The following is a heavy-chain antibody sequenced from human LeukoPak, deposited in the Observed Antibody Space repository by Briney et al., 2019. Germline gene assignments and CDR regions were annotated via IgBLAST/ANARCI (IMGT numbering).Heavy chain of an antibody. Sequence: SETLSLTCIVSGGAISSGSYYWGWIRQPPGKGLEWIGSMYYTGSTYNSPSLKSRVTISVDTSKNQVSLKLRSVTAADTAVYYCARTTEGYAGGPGYSYYYYMDVWGKGTTVTISS. V-gene: IGHV4-39*07. CDR1: GGAISSGSYY. CDR2: MYYTGST. CDR3: ARTTEGYAGGPGYSYYYYMDV. J-gene: IGHJ6*03. D-gene: IGHD5-12*01.